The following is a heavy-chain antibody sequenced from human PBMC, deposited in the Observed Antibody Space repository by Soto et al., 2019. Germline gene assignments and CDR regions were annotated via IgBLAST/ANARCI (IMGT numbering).Heavy chain of an antibody. CDR2: ISSSGSTI. CDR1: GFSFSDYY. Sequence: ESGGGLVKPGGSLRLSCGASGFSFSDYYMSWVRQAPGKGLEWISYISSSGSTIFYAPSVKGRFTISRDNAQNSLDLQMDRLRAEDTAVYFCARGGYCSGGRCLWKSTGMDVWGRGTTVTVSS. V-gene: IGHV3-11*01. J-gene: IGHJ6*02. D-gene: IGHD2-15*01. CDR3: ARGGYCSGGRCLWKSTGMDV.